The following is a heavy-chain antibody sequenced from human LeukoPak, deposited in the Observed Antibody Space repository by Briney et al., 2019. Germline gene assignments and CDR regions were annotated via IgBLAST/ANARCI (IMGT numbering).Heavy chain of an antibody. CDR1: GYTFTNYD. Sequence: ASVKVSCKASGYTFTNYDINWVRQATGQGLEWMGWMNPNSGNTGYAQKFQGRVTITRNTSISTAYMELSSLRSDDTAVYYCARDRYQLLVNYYYYYYMDVWGKGTTVTVSS. CDR2: MNPNSGNT. CDR3: ARDRYQLLVNYYYYYYMDV. D-gene: IGHD2-2*01. V-gene: IGHV1-8*03. J-gene: IGHJ6*03.